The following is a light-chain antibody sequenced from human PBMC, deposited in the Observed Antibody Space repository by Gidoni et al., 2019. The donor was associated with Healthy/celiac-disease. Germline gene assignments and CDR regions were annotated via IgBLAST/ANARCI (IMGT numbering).Light chain of an antibody. CDR2: DAS. CDR3: QQYNSYPRT. V-gene: IGKV1-5*01. J-gene: IGKJ2*01. CDR1: QSISSW. Sequence: DIQMTQSPSTLPASVGDRVTITCRASQSISSWLSWYQQKPGKAPKLLIYDASSLESGVPSRFSGSGSGTEFTLTISSLQPDDFATYYCQQYNSYPRTFGQGTKLEIK.